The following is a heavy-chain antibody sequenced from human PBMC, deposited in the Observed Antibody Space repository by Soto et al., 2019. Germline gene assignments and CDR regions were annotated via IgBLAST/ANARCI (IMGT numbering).Heavy chain of an antibody. CDR1: GFTFSSYE. V-gene: IGHV3-48*03. D-gene: IGHD3-10*01. Sequence: PGGSLRLSCAASGFTFSSYEMNWVRQAPGKGLEWASYISSSGSTIYYADSVKGRFTISRDNAKNSLYLQMNSLRAEDTAVYYCARAISQRPRRGGWFDPWGQGTLVTVSS. J-gene: IGHJ5*02. CDR3: ARAISQRPRRGGWFDP. CDR2: ISSSGSTI.